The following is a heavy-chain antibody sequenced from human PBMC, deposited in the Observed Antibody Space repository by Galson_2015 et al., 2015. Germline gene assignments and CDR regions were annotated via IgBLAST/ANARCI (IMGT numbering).Heavy chain of an antibody. CDR3: ARGSEGSGSYYKLNWFDP. Sequence: SCAASGFTFSSYELNWVRQAPGKGLEWVSYISSSGSTIYYADSVKGRFTISRDNAKNSLYLQMNSLRAEDTAVYYCARGSEGSGSYYKLNWFDPWGQGTLVTVSS. CDR1: GFTFSSYE. J-gene: IGHJ5*02. CDR2: ISSSGSTI. V-gene: IGHV3-48*03. D-gene: IGHD3-10*01.